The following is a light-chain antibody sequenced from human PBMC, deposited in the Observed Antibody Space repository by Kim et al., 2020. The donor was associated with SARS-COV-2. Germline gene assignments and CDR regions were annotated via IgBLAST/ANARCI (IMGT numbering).Light chain of an antibody. CDR3: QAWDSSTVL. Sequence: SYELTQPPSVSVSPGQTASITCSGDKLGDKYACWYQQKPGQSPVLVIYKDSKRPSGIPERFSGSNSGNTATLTISGTQAMDEADYYCQAWDSSTVLFGGG. CDR2: KDS. CDR1: KLGDKY. J-gene: IGLJ2*01. V-gene: IGLV3-1*01.